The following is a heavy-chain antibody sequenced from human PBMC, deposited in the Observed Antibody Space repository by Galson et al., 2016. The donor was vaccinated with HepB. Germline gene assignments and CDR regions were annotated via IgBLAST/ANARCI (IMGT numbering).Heavy chain of an antibody. J-gene: IGHJ4*02. V-gene: IGHV3-7*01. CDR2: IKEDGSEK. CDR1: GFTFSRYW. CDR3: ARDLRYYYDRSGSTEDY. D-gene: IGHD3-22*01. Sequence: SLRLSCAASGFTFSRYWMSWVRQAPGKGLEWVANIKEDGSEKYYVDSVKGRFTISRDNAKNSLYLQMNSLRAEDTAVYYCARDLRYYYDRSGSTEDYWGQGTLVTVSS.